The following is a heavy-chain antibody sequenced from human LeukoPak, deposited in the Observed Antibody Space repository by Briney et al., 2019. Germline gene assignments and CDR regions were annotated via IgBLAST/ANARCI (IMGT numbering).Heavy chain of an antibody. V-gene: IGHV3-21*01. D-gene: IGHD6-25*01. Sequence: GGSLRLSCAASGFTFSSYSMNWVRQAPGKGLEWVSSISSSSSYIYYADSVKGRFTISRDNAKNSLYLQMNSLRAEDTAVYYCARDRIAAVLFDYWGQGTLVTVSS. J-gene: IGHJ4*02. CDR1: GFTFSSYS. CDR2: ISSSSSYI. CDR3: ARDRIAAVLFDY.